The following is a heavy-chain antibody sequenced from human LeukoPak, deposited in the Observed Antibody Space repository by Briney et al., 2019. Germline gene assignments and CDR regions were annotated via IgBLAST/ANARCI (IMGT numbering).Heavy chain of an antibody. CDR2: VYQSGTT. CDR3: ARIFIRNGYSSYFDC. CDR1: GFSISSGHY. V-gene: IGHV4-38-2*02. D-gene: IGHD5-18*01. J-gene: IGHJ4*02. Sequence: SETLSLTCTDSGFSISSGHYWGWVQQPPGAGLEWIGSVYQSGTTYYNPSLKSRVTTSVDMSKNQFSLRLRPVTAADTAVYYCARIFIRNGYSSYFDCWGQGTLVTVPS.